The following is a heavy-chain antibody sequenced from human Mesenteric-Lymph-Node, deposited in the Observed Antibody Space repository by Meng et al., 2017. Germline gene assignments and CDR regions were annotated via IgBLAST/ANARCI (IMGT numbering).Heavy chain of an antibody. V-gene: IGHV1-69*01. CDR1: GGTFSSYA. Sequence: QGQLGQAGAEVKRPGSSVKVSCKASGGTFSSYAISWVRQAPGQGLEWMGGIIPIFGTANYAQKFQGRVTITTDESTSTAYMELSSLKSEDTAVYYCARDGYSYGINWFDPWGQGTLVTVSS. D-gene: IGHD5-18*01. CDR2: IIPIFGTA. J-gene: IGHJ5*02. CDR3: ARDGYSYGINWFDP.